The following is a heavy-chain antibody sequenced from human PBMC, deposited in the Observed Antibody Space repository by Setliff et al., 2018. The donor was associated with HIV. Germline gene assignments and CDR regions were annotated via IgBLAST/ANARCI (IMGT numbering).Heavy chain of an antibody. Sequence: RASVKVSCKASGYSFTGYHVHWVRQAPGQGLEWMGRINPNSGGTNYAQKFQGRVTMTRDTSISTAYMELSRLTSDDTAVYYCARDVSITGTLGHFDFWGRGTLVTVSS. CDR1: GYSFTGYH. D-gene: IGHD1-20*01. CDR2: INPNSGGT. V-gene: IGHV1-2*06. J-gene: IGHJ4*02. CDR3: ARDVSITGTLGHFDF.